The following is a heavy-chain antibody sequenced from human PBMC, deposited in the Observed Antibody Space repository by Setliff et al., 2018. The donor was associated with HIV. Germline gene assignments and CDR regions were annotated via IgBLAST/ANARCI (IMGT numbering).Heavy chain of an antibody. CDR2: IYSDDYT. CDR3: VRDPIEGSPDYFDY. D-gene: IGHD1-26*01. Sequence: PGGSLRLSCAVSGFSVSNKYMTWVRQAPGKGLEWVSIIYSDDYTYYADSVKGRFTISRDNSRNTLFLQMNNLRPEDTATYYCVRDPIEGSPDYFDYWGQGALVTVSS. J-gene: IGHJ4*02. CDR1: GFSVSNKY. V-gene: IGHV3-53*05.